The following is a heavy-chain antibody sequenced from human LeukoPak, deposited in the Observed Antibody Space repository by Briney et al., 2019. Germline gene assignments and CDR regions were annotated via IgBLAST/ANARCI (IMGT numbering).Heavy chain of an antibody. Sequence: GASVKVSCKGSGYTFTSYYMHWVRQAPGQGLEWMGIINPSGGSTSYAQKFQGRVTMTTDTSTSTAYMELRSLRSDDTAVYYCARDLFAYCGGDCPPGSWFDPWGQGTLVTVSS. CDR3: ARDLFAYCGGDCPPGSWFDP. D-gene: IGHD2-21*02. CDR1: GYTFTSYY. J-gene: IGHJ5*02. V-gene: IGHV1-46*01. CDR2: INPSGGST.